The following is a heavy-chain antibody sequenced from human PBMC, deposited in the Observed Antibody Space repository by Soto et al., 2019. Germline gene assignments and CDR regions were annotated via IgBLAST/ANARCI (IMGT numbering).Heavy chain of an antibody. CDR1: GFTFTNYA. Sequence: QVQLVESGGGVVQPGRSLRLSCAASGFTFTNYAMHWVRQAPGKGPEWVAVISYDGSNKYYADSVKGRLTISRDNPKNTLFLQMNSLRAEDTAVYYCANKPRGGSGFTFYFDYWGQGTLVTVSS. CDR2: ISYDGSNK. V-gene: IGHV3-30*18. CDR3: ANKPRGGSGFTFYFDY. D-gene: IGHD6-19*01. J-gene: IGHJ4*02.